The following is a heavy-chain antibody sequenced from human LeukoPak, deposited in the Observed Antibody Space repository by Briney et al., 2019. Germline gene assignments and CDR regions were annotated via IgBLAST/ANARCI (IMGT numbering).Heavy chain of an antibody. J-gene: IGHJ6*02. Sequence: SETLSLTCTVSGGSISSYYWSWIRQHPGKGLEWIGYIYYSGSTYYNPSLKSRVTISVDTSKNQFSLKLSSVTAADTAVYYCARDVRGIGGMDVWGQGTTVTVSS. CDR3: ARDVRGIGGMDV. CDR2: IYYSGST. D-gene: IGHD3-10*02. V-gene: IGHV4-59*06. CDR1: GGSISSYY.